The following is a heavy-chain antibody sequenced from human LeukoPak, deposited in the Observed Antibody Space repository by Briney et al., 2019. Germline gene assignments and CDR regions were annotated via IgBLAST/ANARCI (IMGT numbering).Heavy chain of an antibody. CDR2: INGGGGST. Sequence: GGSLRLSCAASGFTFSSYAMSWVRQAPGKGLEWVSSINGGGGSTYYADSVKGRFTISRDNSNNTLYLQMNSLRAEDTAVYYCAKLGGNVGFWGQGTLVTVSS. CDR1: GFTFSSYA. J-gene: IGHJ4*02. D-gene: IGHD4-23*01. CDR3: AKLGGNVGF. V-gene: IGHV3-23*01.